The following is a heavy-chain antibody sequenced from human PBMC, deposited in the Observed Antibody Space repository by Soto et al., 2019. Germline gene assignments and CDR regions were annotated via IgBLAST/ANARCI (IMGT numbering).Heavy chain of an antibody. J-gene: IGHJ6*02. D-gene: IGHD2-15*01. CDR3: ARGNCSGGSCYSWFYYYYYGMDV. CDR2: ISAYNGNT. V-gene: IGHV1-18*01. Sequence: ASVKVSCKASGYTFTSYGISWVRQAPGQGLEWMGWISAYNGNTKYAGQLXXXXXXXXXXXTXXAXTELRSLRSDDTAVYYCARGNCSGGSCYSWFYYYYYGMDVWGQGTTVTVSS. CDR1: GYTFTSYG.